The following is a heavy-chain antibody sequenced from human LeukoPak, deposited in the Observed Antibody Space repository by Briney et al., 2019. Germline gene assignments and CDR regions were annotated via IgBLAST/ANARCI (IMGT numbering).Heavy chain of an antibody. CDR1: GFTLSSYA. CDR2: ISYDGSNK. CDR3: ARGLSVDGDYLDDAFDI. J-gene: IGHJ3*02. D-gene: IGHD4-17*01. V-gene: IGHV3-30-3*01. Sequence: GGSLRLSCAASGFTLSSYAMHWVRQAPGKGLAWVAVISYDGSNKYYADSVKGRFTISRDNSKNTLYLQMNSLRAEDTAVYYCARGLSVDGDYLDDAFDIWGQGTMVTVSS.